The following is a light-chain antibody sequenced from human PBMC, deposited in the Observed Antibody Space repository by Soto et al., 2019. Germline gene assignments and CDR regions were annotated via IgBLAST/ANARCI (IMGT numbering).Light chain of an antibody. Sequence: DIVMTQSPLSLPVTPGEPASISCRSSQSLLHSNGYNYLDWYLQKPGQSPQLLIYLGSNRASGVPDRFSGSGSGTDFTLKISRVEAEDVGVYYCMQALQTPTTFGPGT. CDR2: LGS. CDR1: QSLLHSNGYNY. J-gene: IGKJ3*01. CDR3: MQALQTPTT. V-gene: IGKV2-28*01.